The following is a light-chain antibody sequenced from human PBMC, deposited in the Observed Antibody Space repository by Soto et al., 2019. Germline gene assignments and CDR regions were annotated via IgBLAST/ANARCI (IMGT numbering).Light chain of an antibody. CDR3: FSYEGTNNYV. J-gene: IGLJ1*01. V-gene: IGLV2-23*01. CDR1: SSDIGNFNL. Sequence: QSALTQPASVSGSPGQSITISCTGTSSDIGNFNLVSWYQQHPGKAPKLIIYEGSKRASGVSNRFSGSKSGNTASLTISGLQDEEEPGYYCFSYEGTNNYVFGTGTKVTV. CDR2: EGS.